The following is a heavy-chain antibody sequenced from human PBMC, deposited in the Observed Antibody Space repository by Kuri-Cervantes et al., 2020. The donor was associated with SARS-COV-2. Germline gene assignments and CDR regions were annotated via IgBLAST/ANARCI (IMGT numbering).Heavy chain of an antibody. V-gene: IGHV3-21*01. D-gene: IGHD3-10*01. CDR1: GFTFSSYS. J-gene: IGHJ4*02. Sequence: GESLKISCAASGFTFSSYSMNWVRQAPGKGLEWVSSISSSSSYIYYADSVKGRFTISRDNAKNSLYLQMNSLRAEDTAVYYCARDSDSDYWGQGTLVTVSS. CDR2: ISSSSSYI. CDR3: ARDSDSDY.